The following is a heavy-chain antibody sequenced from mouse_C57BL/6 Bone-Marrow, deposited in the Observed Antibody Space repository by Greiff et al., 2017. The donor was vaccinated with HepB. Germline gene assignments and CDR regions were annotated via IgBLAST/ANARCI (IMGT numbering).Heavy chain of an antibody. Sequence: EVKLVESGGDLVKPGGSLKLSCAASGFTFSSYGMSWVRQTPDKRLEWVATISSGGSYTYYPDSVKGRFTITRDNAKNTLYLQMSSLKSEDTAMYYCARHRTGSFDYGGQGTTLTVSS. CDR3: ARHRTGSFDY. J-gene: IGHJ2*01. CDR2: ISSGGSYT. D-gene: IGHD4-1*01. CDR1: GFTFSSYG. V-gene: IGHV5-6*01.